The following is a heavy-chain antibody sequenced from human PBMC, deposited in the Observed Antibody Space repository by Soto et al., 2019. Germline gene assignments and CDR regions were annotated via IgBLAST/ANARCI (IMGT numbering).Heavy chain of an antibody. CDR1: GYSFTSDW. J-gene: IGHJ3*02. D-gene: IGHD6-6*01. V-gene: IGHV5-51*01. Sequence: LKVSCKGSGYSFTSDWIGWLLQMAGKVLEWGGVMYPVDSDTGYSPSFQAHVTTSADKSIRTASLQSSSLKASDPAMYYCARQPAYSYSLHMWGQGTMVTVSS. CDR3: ARQPAYSYSLHM. CDR2: MYPVDSDT.